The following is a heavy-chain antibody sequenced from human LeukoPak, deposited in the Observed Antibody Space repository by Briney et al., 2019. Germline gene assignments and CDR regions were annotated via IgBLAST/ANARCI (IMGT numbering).Heavy chain of an antibody. CDR1: GGTFSSYA. CDR2: IIPIFGTA. D-gene: IGHD2-15*01. CDR3: AQVLGYAFDI. J-gene: IGHJ3*02. V-gene: IGHV1-69*06. Sequence: ASVKVSCKASGGTFSSYAISWVRQAPGQGLEWMGGIIPIFGTANYAQKLQGRVTITADKSTSTAYMELSSLRSEDTAVYYCAQVLGYAFDIWGQGTMVTVSS.